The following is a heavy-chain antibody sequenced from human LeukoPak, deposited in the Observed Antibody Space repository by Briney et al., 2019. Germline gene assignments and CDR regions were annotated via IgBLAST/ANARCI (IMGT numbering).Heavy chain of an antibody. CDR3: TRDTHFFMTTTIDY. D-gene: IGHD4-11*01. Sequence: GGSLRLSCAASRFTFSTYSMNWVRQAPGKGLEWVSSISSRSTYIYYADSVKGRFTISRDNAKNSLYLQMNSLRAEDTAVYYCTRDTHFFMTTTIDYWGQGTLVTVSS. CDR2: ISSRSTYI. J-gene: IGHJ4*02. CDR1: RFTFSTYS. V-gene: IGHV3-21*01.